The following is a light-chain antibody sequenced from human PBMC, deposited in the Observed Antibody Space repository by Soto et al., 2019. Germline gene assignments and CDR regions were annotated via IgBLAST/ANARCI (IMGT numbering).Light chain of an antibody. J-gene: IGKJ3*01. Sequence: EIVLTQSPGTLSLSPGERATLSCRASQSVSSSYLAWYQQKPGQAPRLLIYGASSRATGIPDRFSGSGSGTDFTLTISRLEPEDFAVYYCQQDGSSPIFTFGPVTKVDIK. CDR3: QQDGSSPIFT. CDR1: QSVSSSY. CDR2: GAS. V-gene: IGKV3-20*01.